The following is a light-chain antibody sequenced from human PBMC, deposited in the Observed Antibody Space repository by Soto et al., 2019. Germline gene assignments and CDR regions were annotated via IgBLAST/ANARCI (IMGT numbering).Light chain of an antibody. Sequence: DIQLTQSPSFLSASVGDRVTITCRASQGISSYLAWYQQKPGKAPKLLIYKASNLQSGVSSRFSGSGSGTEFTLTISSLQSEDFAVYYCQQYNNWITFGQGTRLEIK. CDR3: QQYNNWIT. J-gene: IGKJ5*01. V-gene: IGKV1-9*01. CDR2: KAS. CDR1: QGISSY.